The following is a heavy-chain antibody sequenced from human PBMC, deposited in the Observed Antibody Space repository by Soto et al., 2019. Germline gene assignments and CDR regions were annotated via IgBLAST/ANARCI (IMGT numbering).Heavy chain of an antibody. Sequence: ASVKVSCKASGYTFTSYRISWVRQAPGQGLEWMGWISAYNGNTNYAQKLQGRVTMTTDTSTSTAYMELRSLRSDDTAVYYCARDPITYGSGRYGDAFDIWGQGTMVTVSS. CDR1: GYTFTSYR. D-gene: IGHD3-10*01. V-gene: IGHV1-18*01. CDR2: ISAYNGNT. J-gene: IGHJ3*02. CDR3: ARDPITYGSGRYGDAFDI.